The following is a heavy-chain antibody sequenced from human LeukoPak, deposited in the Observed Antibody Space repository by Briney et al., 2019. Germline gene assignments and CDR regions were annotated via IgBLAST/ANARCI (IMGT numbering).Heavy chain of an antibody. CDR2: IYPGDSDV. CDR1: GYIFSDYW. V-gene: IGHV5-51*01. Sequence: GESLKISCTGSGYIFSDYWIGWVRQMPGKGLEWMGIIYPGDSDVRYSPSFQGQVIMSADKSISTAYLEWSGLKASDTAMYYCARLSRPHILDTNWFDSWGQGSLVTISS. CDR3: ARLSRPHILDTNWFDS. J-gene: IGHJ5*01. D-gene: IGHD3-9*01.